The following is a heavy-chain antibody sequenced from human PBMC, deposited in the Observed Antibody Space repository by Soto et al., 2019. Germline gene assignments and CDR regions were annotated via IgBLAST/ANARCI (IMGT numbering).Heavy chain of an antibody. CDR1: GFNFSNYS. V-gene: IGHV3-21*01. J-gene: IGHJ5*02. Sequence: EVQLVESGGGLVKPGGSLRLSCVGSGFNFSNYSMSWVRQAPGKGLEWISSISGSTSYIYNADSVKGRFTVSRDNPKNSLYLKMNSLTAQVTAVYYCARGFGFNCNHWDRWFDPWGQGTLVIVSS. CDR2: ISGSTSYI. CDR3: ARGFGFNCNHWDRWFDP. D-gene: IGHD3-10*01.